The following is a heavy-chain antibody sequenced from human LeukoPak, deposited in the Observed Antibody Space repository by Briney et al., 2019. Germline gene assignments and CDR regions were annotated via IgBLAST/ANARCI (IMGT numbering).Heavy chain of an antibody. CDR1: GFTFSDYY. Sequence: GGSLRLSCAVSGFTFSDYYMNWIRQAPGKGLEWVSYISSSSSTIYYADSVKGRFTISRDNAENSLYLQANSLRAEDTAVYYCARGGHYEEYRYIDLWGRGTLVTVSS. D-gene: IGHD3-22*01. J-gene: IGHJ2*01. CDR2: ISSSSSTI. V-gene: IGHV3-11*04. CDR3: ARGGHYEEYRYIDL.